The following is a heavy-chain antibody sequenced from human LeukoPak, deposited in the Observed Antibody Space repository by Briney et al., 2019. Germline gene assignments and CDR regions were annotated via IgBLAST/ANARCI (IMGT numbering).Heavy chain of an antibody. CDR3: TRRGDGYNYEAFDI. D-gene: IGHD5-24*01. CDR2: IGSKANSYST. Sequence: GGSLRLSCAASGFTFSGSAIHWVRQASGKGLEWVGRIGSKANSYSTPYAASGKGRFTISRDDSKNTAHLQMNSLKTEETAVYYCTRRGDGYNYEAFDIWGQGTMVTVSS. J-gene: IGHJ3*02. V-gene: IGHV3-73*01. CDR1: GFTFSGSA.